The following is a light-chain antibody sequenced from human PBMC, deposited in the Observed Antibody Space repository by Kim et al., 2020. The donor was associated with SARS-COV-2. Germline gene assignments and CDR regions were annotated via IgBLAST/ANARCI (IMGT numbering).Light chain of an antibody. Sequence: SPGERATSSCRARQSVSSSYLAWYQQKPGQAPRLLIYGASSRATGIPDRFSGSGSGTDFTLTISRLEPEDFAVYYCQQYGSSPLYSFGQGTKLEI. CDR2: GAS. V-gene: IGKV3-20*01. J-gene: IGKJ2*03. CDR3: QQYGSSPLYS. CDR1: QSVSSSY.